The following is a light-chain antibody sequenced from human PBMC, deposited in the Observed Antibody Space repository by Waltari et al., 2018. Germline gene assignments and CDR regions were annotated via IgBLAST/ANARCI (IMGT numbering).Light chain of an antibody. CDR2: DVS. Sequence: SWYQQHPGEAPKLRMYDVSNRPSGVSNRFSCSKSGNTASLTISGLQAADEADYYCSSYTSSTVVVGGGTKLAVL. CDR3: SSYTSSTVV. V-gene: IGLV2-14*03. J-gene: IGLJ3*02.